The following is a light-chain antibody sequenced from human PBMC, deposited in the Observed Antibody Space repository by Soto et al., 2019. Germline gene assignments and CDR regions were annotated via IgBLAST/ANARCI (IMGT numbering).Light chain of an antibody. Sequence: ESVLTQSPATLSLSPGERATLSCRASQSVSTYLAWYQQKVGQAPRLLIYDTYNRATGIPARFSGSGSGTDFTLTISSLGPEDFAVYYCQQRSNWPPITFGQGTRLEIK. V-gene: IGKV3-11*01. CDR2: DTY. J-gene: IGKJ5*01. CDR3: QQRSNWPPIT. CDR1: QSVSTY.